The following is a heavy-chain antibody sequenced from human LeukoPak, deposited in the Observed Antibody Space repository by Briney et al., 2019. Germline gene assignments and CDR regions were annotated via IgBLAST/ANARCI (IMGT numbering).Heavy chain of an antibody. D-gene: IGHD2-15*01. V-gene: IGHV3-11*04. J-gene: IGHJ6*02. CDR3: AREDIVVVVAATDYYGMDV. CDR2: ISSSSSTI. CDR1: GFTFSDYY. Sequence: GGSLRLSCAASGFTFSDYYMSWIRQAPGKGLEWVSYISSSSSTIYYADSVKGRFTISRDNAKNSLYLQMNSLRAEDTAVYYCAREDIVVVVAATDYYGMDVWGQGTTVTVSS.